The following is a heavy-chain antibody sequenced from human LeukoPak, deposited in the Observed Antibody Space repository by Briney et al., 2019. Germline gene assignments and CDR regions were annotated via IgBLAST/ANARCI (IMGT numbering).Heavy chain of an antibody. Sequence: SETLSLTCTVSGGSISSYYWSWLRQPPGKGLEWIGNIYYSGSTNYNPSLKSRVTISVDTSKNQFSLKLSSVTAADTAVYYCTRGSIAYYYMDVWGKGTTVAISS. V-gene: IGHV4-59*01. CDR2: IYYSGST. CDR1: GGSISSYY. D-gene: IGHD3-22*01. J-gene: IGHJ6*03. CDR3: TRGSIAYYYMDV.